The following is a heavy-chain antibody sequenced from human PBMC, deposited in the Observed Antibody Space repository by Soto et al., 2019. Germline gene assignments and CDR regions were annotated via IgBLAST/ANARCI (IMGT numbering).Heavy chain of an antibody. CDR2: IKQDGSEK. Sequence: GGSLRLSCAASGFTFSSYWMSWVRQAPGKGLEWVANIKQDGSEKYYVDSVKGRFTISRDNAKNSLYLQMNSLRAEDTAVYYCARVQGAIFVPYYMDVWGKGTTVTVSS. CDR1: GFTFSSYW. V-gene: IGHV3-7*01. CDR3: ARVQGAIFVPYYMDV. D-gene: IGHD3-3*01. J-gene: IGHJ6*03.